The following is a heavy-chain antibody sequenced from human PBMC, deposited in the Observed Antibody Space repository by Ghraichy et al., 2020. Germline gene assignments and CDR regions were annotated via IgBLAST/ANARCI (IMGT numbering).Heavy chain of an antibody. Sequence: GSLNISCTVSGGSISSSSSYWGWIRRPPGKGLEWIGTIYYSGSTYYNPSLKSRVAISVDTSINQFSLKLSSVTAADTAVYYCARHKFWSGYSIPHWFDPWGQGTLVTVSS. CDR3: ARHKFWSGYSIPHWFDP. CDR1: GGSISSSSSY. D-gene: IGHD3-3*01. CDR2: IYYSGST. J-gene: IGHJ5*02. V-gene: IGHV4-39*01.